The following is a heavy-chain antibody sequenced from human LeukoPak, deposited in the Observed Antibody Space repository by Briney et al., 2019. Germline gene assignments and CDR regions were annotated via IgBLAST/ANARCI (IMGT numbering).Heavy chain of an antibody. CDR1: GFTFSSYS. CDR2: ISSSSSYI. V-gene: IGHV3-21*01. D-gene: IGHD2-2*01. CDR3: ARDYCSSTSCYYFDY. Sequence: GGSLRLSCVASGFTFSSYSMNWVRQAPGKGLEWVSSISSSSSYIYYADSVKGRFTISRDNAKNSLYLQMNSLRAEDTAVYYCARDYCSSTSCYYFDYWGQGTLVTVSS. J-gene: IGHJ4*02.